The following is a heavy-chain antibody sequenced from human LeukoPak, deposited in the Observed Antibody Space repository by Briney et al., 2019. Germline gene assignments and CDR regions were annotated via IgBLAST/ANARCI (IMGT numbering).Heavy chain of an antibody. CDR2: ISSSGSTI. V-gene: IGHV3-48*03. Sequence: GGSLRLSCVASGFTFSSYEMNWVRQAPGKGLEWVSYISSSGSTIYYADSVKGRFTISRDNAKNSLYLQMTSLRAEDTAVYYCARTQRWLQSWGQGTLVTVSS. CDR3: ARTQRWLQS. J-gene: IGHJ5*02. CDR1: GFTFSSYE. D-gene: IGHD5-24*01.